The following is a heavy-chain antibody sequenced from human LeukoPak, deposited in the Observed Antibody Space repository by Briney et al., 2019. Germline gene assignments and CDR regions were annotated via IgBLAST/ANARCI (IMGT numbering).Heavy chain of an antibody. D-gene: IGHD1-1*01. Sequence: GGSLRLSCAVSGFAFGSEAMSWVRQSPARGLEWVASISPGGGTTYYADYVKGRFTISRDNSNNTLYVQTNSLRAEDTAVYYCAKVRSGSANWALRIFDNWGQGTLVTVSS. CDR3: AKVRSGSANWALRIFDN. V-gene: IGHV3-23*01. J-gene: IGHJ4*02. CDR2: ISPGGGTT. CDR1: GFAFGSEA.